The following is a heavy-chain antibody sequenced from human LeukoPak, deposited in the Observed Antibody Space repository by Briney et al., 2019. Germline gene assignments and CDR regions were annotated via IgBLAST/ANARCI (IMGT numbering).Heavy chain of an antibody. CDR2: IRSAVETT. CDR1: GFTMSHYG. V-gene: IGHV3-48*03. J-gene: IGHJ4*02. Sequence: GGSLRLSCAASGFTMSHYGVSWVRQSPGKGLEWISGIRSAVETTHYADSVKGRFTVSRDNAKNTLYLQVNNLRAEDTAVYYCARGPNSNWSGLDFWGQGTLLTVSS. CDR3: ARGPNSNWSGLDF. D-gene: IGHD6-6*01.